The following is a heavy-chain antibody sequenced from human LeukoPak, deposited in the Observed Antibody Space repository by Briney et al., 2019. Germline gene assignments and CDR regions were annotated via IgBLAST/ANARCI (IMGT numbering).Heavy chain of an antibody. CDR1: GFTFDDYA. D-gene: IGHD2-2*01. J-gene: IGHJ5*02. CDR3: AKDKDRSRDCSGTYCYHWRNYFDP. CDR2: ISWNSGLI. Sequence: PGGSLRLSCAASGFTFDDYAMHWVRQVPGKGLEWVSGISWNSGLIGYADSVKGRFTISKDNAKNSLYLQMNSLRIEDTALYYCAKDKDRSRDCSGTYCYHWRNYFDPWGQGTLVTVSS. V-gene: IGHV3-9*01.